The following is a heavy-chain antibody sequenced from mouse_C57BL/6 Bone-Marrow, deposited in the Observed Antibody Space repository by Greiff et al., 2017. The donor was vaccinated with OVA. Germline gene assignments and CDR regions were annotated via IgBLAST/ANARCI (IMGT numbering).Heavy chain of an antibody. V-gene: IGHV10-1*01. D-gene: IGHD3-3*01. J-gene: IGHJ4*01. Sequence: GGGLVQPKGSLKLSCAASGFSFNTYAMNWVRQAPGKGLEWVARIRSKSNNYATYYADSVKDRFTISRDDSESMLYLQMNNLKTEDTAMYYCVRRGDGYAMDYWGQGTSVTVSS. CDR3: VRRGDGYAMDY. CDR1: GFSFNTYA. CDR2: IRSKSNNYAT.